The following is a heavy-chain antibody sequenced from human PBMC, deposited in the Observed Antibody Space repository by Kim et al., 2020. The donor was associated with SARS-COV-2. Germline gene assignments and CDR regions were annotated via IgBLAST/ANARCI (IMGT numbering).Heavy chain of an antibody. CDR3: ARDRGKQDDY. CDR1: GFTLSTYW. V-gene: IGHV3-74*03. Sequence: GGSLRLSCAASGFTLSTYWMHWIRQAPGKGLMWVSHINRDGSRAAYADSVRGRFTVSRENAKNTLYLQMDSLRAEDTAVYYCARDRGKQDDYWGQGTLVT. J-gene: IGHJ4*02. CDR2: INRDGSRA. D-gene: IGHD5-12*01.